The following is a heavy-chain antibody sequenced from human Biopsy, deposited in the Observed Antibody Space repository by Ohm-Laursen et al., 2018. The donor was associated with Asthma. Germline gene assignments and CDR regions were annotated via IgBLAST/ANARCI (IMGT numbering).Heavy chain of an antibody. Sequence: SLRLSCAASGFAFNNSSITWVRQPPGKGLEWVSALSASGVRTFYADSVKGRFTVSRDSSRNTLYLQLSTLRAEDTAVYFCAKIATDRQKANNWFDPWGQGTLVTVSS. CDR2: LSASGVRT. V-gene: IGHV3-23*01. CDR3: AKIATDRQKANNWFDP. CDR1: GFAFNNSS. D-gene: IGHD2-21*01. J-gene: IGHJ5*02.